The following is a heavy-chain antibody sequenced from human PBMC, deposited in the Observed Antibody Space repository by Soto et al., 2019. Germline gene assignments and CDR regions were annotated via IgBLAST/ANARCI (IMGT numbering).Heavy chain of an antibody. CDR1: GFTFSMYW. CDR2: ISDDGSRA. CDR3: TRGPRPSSVGTGAF. J-gene: IGHJ4*02. D-gene: IGHD3-10*01. V-gene: IGHV3-74*01. Sequence: WGSLILSCTASGFTFSMYWMHWVRQVPGKGPEWVSRISDDGSRADYADSVKGRFTISRDNAKNTLYLEMHVLRADDTAVYYCTRGPRPSSVGTGAFWGQGTPVTVSS.